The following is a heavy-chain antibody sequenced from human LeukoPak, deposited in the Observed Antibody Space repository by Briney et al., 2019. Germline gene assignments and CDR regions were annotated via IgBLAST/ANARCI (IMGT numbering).Heavy chain of an antibody. CDR1: GFTFSSYA. Sequence: PGGSLRLSCAASGFTFSSYAMSWVRQAPGKGLEWVSAISGSGGSTYYADSVKGRFTISRDNSKNTLCLQMNSLRAEDTAVYYCAKYVVGATALGFVDVWGQGTTVTVSS. CDR3: AKYVVGATALGFVDV. CDR2: ISGSGGST. J-gene: IGHJ6*02. V-gene: IGHV3-23*01. D-gene: IGHD1-26*01.